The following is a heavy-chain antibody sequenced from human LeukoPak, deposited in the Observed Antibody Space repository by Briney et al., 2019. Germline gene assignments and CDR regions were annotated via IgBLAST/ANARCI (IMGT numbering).Heavy chain of an antibody. CDR3: ARDKGDGDAFDI. CDR1: GGTFSSYA. CDR2: IIPIFGTA. V-gene: IGHV1-69*05. D-gene: IGHD5-24*01. J-gene: IGHJ3*02. Sequence: GASVKVSCKASGGTFSSYAISWVRQAPGQGLEWMGRIIPIFGTANYAQKFQGRVTITTDESTSTAYMELSSLRSEDTAVYYCARDKGDGDAFDIWGQGTMVTVSS.